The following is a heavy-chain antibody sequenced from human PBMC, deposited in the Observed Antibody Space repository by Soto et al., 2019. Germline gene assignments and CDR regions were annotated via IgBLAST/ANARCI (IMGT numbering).Heavy chain of an antibody. CDR3: AKGRDYYAFDY. V-gene: IGHV3-23*01. J-gene: IGHJ4*02. D-gene: IGHD3-3*01. CDR2: ISAGGGGT. Sequence: EVQLLESGGGLVQPGGSLRLSCAASGFTFSTYAMSWVRQAPVKGLEWVSGISAGGGGTYYADSVKGRFTISRDNSKNTLYLQMNSLRAEDTAVYYCAKGRDYYAFDYWGQGTLVTVSS. CDR1: GFTFSTYA.